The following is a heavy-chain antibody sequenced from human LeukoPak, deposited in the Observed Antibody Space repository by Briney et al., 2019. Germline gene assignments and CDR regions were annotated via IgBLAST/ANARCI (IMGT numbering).Heavy chain of an antibody. D-gene: IGHD3-10*01. J-gene: IGHJ4*02. CDR2: ISGSGGST. Sequence: GGALRLSCAASGFTFSSYAMSWVRQAPGKGLEWVSTISGSGGSTYYADSVKGRFTISRDNSKNTLYLQMNSLRAEDTAVYYCANEYYTSGSYYFFDSWGQGTLVTVSS. CDR3: ANEYYTSGSYYFFDS. CDR1: GFTFSSYA. V-gene: IGHV3-23*01.